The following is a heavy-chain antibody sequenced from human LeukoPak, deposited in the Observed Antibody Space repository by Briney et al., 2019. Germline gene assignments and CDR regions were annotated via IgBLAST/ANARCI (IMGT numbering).Heavy chain of an antibody. CDR3: ARFNSGCSEASCYVHY. Sequence: SETLSLTCTVSGGSMNNHYWTWIRQPPGEGLELIGHIYSSGTTAYTPSLKSRVTMSIDTSKNQFSLNVFSVTAADSAVYYCARFNSGCSEASCYVHYWGQGTLVTVSS. CDR1: GGSMNNHY. J-gene: IGHJ4*02. V-gene: IGHV4-59*11. D-gene: IGHD2-2*01. CDR2: IYSSGTT.